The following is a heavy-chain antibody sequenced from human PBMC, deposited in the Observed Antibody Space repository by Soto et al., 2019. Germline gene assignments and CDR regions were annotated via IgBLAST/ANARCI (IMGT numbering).Heavy chain of an antibody. Sequence: GRSMRLSCAAGGFTFSSYTNNWVSHPPGKRLEWLSSISSSGYIFSTDSVRGRFTISRDNAKNSVYLQINSLRAEDTAVYFCARDCSGGSCYPGMDVWGQGTTVTVSS. D-gene: IGHD2-15*01. J-gene: IGHJ6*02. V-gene: IGHV3-21*01. CDR3: ARDCSGGSCYPGMDV. CDR2: ISSSGYI. CDR1: GFTFSSYT.